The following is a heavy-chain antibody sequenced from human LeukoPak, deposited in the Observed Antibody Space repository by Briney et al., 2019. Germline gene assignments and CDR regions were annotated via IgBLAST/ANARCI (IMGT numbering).Heavy chain of an antibody. CDR1: GYTFTGFY. CDR2: INPNSGGT. CDR3: ARYRGYSYGFDY. D-gene: IGHD5-18*01. V-gene: IGHV1-2*02. Sequence: RASVKVSCKASGYTFTGFYMHWVRQAPGQGREWMGWINPNSGGTNYAQKFQGRVTMTRDTSISTAYMELSRLRSDDTAVYYCARYRGYSYGFDYWGQGTLVTVSS. J-gene: IGHJ4*02.